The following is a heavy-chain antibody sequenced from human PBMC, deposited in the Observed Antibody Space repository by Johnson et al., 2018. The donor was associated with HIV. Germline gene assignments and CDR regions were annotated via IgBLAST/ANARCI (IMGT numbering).Heavy chain of an antibody. CDR2: ISSAGTDK. D-gene: IGHD3-3*01. V-gene: IGHV3-30*03. Sequence: QEKLVESGGGLVQPGRSLRLSCAVSGFTFSSFGMHWVRQAPGKGLEWMAVISSAGTDKYYADSVKGRFTISRDNSKDTLYLQMNSLRAEDTALYHCARVTTFGVVIKVNAFDIWGQGTMVTVSS. CDR3: ARVTTFGVVIKVNAFDI. J-gene: IGHJ3*02. CDR1: GFTFSSFG.